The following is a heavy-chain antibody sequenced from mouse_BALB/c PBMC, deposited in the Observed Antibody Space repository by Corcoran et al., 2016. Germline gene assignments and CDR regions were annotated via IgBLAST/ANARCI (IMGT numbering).Heavy chain of an antibody. V-gene: IGHV1-18*01. J-gene: IGHJ3*01. CDR3: ATPPGGSSWFAY. CDR2: INPNNGGT. Sequence: EVQLQQSGPELVKPGASVKISCKTSGYTFTEYTMQWLKQSHGKSLEWIGGINPNNGGTSYNQKFKGKATLTVDKSSSTAYMELRSLTSEDSAVYYCATPPGGSSWFAYWGQETLDTVSA. CDR1: GYTFTEYT.